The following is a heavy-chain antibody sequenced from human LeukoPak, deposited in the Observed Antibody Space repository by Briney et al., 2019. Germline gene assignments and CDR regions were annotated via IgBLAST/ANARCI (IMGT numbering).Heavy chain of an antibody. CDR1: GFTFSDYY. J-gene: IGHJ4*02. CDR3: AREGNSGYDWNY. CDR2: ITSSSSYT. Sequence: GGSLRLSCAASGFTFSDYYMTWIRQAPGKGLEWVSYITSSSSYTNYADSVKGRFTISRDNAKNTLYLQMNSLRAEDTAVYYCAREGNSGYDWNYWGQGTLVTVSS. V-gene: IGHV3-11*06. D-gene: IGHD5-12*01.